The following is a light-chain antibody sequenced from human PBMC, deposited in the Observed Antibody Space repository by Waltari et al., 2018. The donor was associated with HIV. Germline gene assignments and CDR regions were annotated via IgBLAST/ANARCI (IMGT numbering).Light chain of an antibody. CDR3: KQYNKWPRT. CDR2: GAS. CDR1: QNINNT. J-gene: IGKJ4*02. V-gene: IGKV3-15*01. Sequence: EIVLTQSPATLSVSPGERGTLSCRASQNINNTLAWYQLKPGPAPRLPTPGASTRAPRNPARFSGSGSGTEFTLNIGTLQSEDFAVYFCKQYNKWPRTFGRGTKVEIK.